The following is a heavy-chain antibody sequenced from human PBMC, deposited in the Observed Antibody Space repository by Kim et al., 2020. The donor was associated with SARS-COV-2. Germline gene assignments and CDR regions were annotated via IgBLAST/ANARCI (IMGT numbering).Heavy chain of an antibody. Sequence: TNYADSVKGRFTISRDNAKNSLYLQMNSLRAEDTAVYYCASLAHGDYIDYWGQGTLVTVSS. V-gene: IGHV3-11*06. CDR2: T. J-gene: IGHJ4*02. CDR3: ASLAHGDYIDY. D-gene: IGHD4-17*01.